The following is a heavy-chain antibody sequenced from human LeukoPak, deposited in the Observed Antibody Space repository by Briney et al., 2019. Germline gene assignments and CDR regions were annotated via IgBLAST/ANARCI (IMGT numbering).Heavy chain of an antibody. Sequence: SETLSLXCAVSGYSISSGYYWGWIRQPPGKGLEWIGSIYHSGSTYYNPSLKSRVTISVDASKNQFSLKLSSVTAADTAVYYCARLDPAGIAVAGTIDYWGQGTLVTVSS. V-gene: IGHV4-38-2*01. CDR2: IYHSGST. CDR1: GYSISSGYY. D-gene: IGHD6-19*01. CDR3: ARLDPAGIAVAGTIDY. J-gene: IGHJ4*02.